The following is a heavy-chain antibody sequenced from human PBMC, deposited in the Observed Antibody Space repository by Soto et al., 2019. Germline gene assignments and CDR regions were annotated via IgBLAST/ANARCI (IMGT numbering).Heavy chain of an antibody. CDR1: GFNFNTYA. CDR2: ISGGGGSI. J-gene: IGHJ3*01. V-gene: IGHV3-23*01. Sequence: GGSLRLSCAASGFNFNTYALSWVRQAPGKGLEWVSGISGGGGSIHYVDSVKGRFTISRDNSKNTLYLQMNSLRGEDTAVYYCAKGKSSNYVSHAFDVWGQGTMVTVSS. D-gene: IGHD3-10*02. CDR3: AKGKSSNYVSHAFDV.